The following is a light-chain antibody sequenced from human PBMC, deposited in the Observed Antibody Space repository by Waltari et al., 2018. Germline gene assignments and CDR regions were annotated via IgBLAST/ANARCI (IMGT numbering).Light chain of an antibody. J-gene: IGKJ2*01. Sequence: DIVMTQSPDSLAVSLGERATVNCKSSQNILYNSNNRNYLAWYQQKPGQPPKLPIYWASTRESGVPDRFSGSGSGTDFTLTISSLQAEDVAVYYCQQYRDTPYTFGQGTNLEI. CDR1: QNILYNSNNRNY. CDR2: WAS. V-gene: IGKV4-1*01. CDR3: QQYRDTPYT.